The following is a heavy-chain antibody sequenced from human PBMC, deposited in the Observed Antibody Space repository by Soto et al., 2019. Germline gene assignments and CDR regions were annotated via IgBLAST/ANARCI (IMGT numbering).Heavy chain of an antibody. Sequence: GWSLQISCKGSGYSFTSYWISCVRQMPGKGLEWMGMIDPSDSYTNYSPSFQGHVTISADKSISTAYLQWSSLKASDTAMYYCASRRHQPRLPSYYDCGMEFRDKGPRV. CDR2: IDPSDSYT. CDR1: GYSFTSYW. J-gene: IGHJ6*04. V-gene: IGHV5-10-1*01. CDR3: ASRRHQPRLPSYYDCGMEF. D-gene: IGHD2-2*01.